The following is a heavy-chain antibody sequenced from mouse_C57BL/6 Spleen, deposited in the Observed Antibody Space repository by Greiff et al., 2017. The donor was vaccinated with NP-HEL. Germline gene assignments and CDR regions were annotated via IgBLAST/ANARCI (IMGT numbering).Heavy chain of an antibody. CDR1: GFNIKDDY. V-gene: IGHV14-4*01. Sequence: EVMLVESGAELVRPGASVKLSCTASGFNIKDDYMHWVKQRPEQGLEWIGWIDPENGDTEYASKFQGKATITADTSSNTAYLQLSSLTSEDTAVYYCTTNYYGSGAYWGQGTLVTVSA. J-gene: IGHJ3*01. CDR2: IDPENGDT. D-gene: IGHD1-1*01. CDR3: TTNYYGSGAY.